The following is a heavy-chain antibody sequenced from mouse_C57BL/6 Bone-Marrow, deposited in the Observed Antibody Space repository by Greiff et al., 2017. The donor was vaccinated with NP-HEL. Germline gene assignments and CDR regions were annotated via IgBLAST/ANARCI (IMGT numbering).Heavy chain of an antibody. D-gene: IGHD4-1*01. V-gene: IGHV1-82*01. J-gene: IGHJ2*01. CDR2: IYPGDGDT. CDR1: GYAFSSSW. Sequence: QVQLQQPGAELVKPGASVKISCKASGYAFSSSWMNWVKQRPGKGLEWIGRIYPGDGDTNYNGKFKGKATLTADKSSSTAYMQLSSLTSEDSAVYFCARSGSGTSDYWGQGTTLTVSS. CDR3: ARSGSGTSDY.